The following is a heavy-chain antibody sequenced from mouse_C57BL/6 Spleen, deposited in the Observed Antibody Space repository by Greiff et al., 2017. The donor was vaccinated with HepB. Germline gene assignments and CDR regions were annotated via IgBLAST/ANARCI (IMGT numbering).Heavy chain of an antibody. CDR3: AIDHYGSSYRFAY. V-gene: IGHV1-74*01. D-gene: IGHD1-1*01. CDR2: IHPSDSDT. J-gene: IGHJ3*01. Sequence: VQLQQPGAELVKPGASVKVSCKASGYTFTSYWMHWVKQRPGQGLEWIGRIHPSDSDTNYNQKFKGKATLTVDKSSSTAYMQLSSLTSEDSAVYYCAIDHYGSSYRFAYWGQGTLVTVSA. CDR1: GYTFTSYW.